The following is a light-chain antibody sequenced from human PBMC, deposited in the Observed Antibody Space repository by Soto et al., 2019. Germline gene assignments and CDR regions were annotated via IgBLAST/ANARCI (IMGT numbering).Light chain of an antibody. J-gene: IGKJ1*01. CDR2: WAS. CDR1: QSVLYSSNNKNY. CDR3: QQYYSTPKT. V-gene: IGKV4-1*01. Sequence: DIVMTQSPDSLAVSLGERATINCKSSQSVLYSSNNKNYLAWYHQKPGQPPKLLIYWASTRESGVPDRFSGRGSGTDFTLTISSLQAEDVAVYYCQQYYSTPKTFGQGTKVEIK.